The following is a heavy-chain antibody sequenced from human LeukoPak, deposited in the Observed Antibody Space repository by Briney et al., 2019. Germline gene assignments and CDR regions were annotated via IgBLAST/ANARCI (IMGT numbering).Heavy chain of an antibody. Sequence: GGSLRLSCAASGFTFSSYAMSWVRQAPGKGLEWVSAISGSGGSTYYADSVKGRFTISRDNSKNTLYLQMNSLRAGDTAVYYCAKSGIAAVAGSWFDPWGQGTLVTVSS. D-gene: IGHD6-19*01. CDR3: AKSGIAAVAGSWFDP. CDR1: GFTFSSYA. J-gene: IGHJ5*02. V-gene: IGHV3-23*01. CDR2: ISGSGGST.